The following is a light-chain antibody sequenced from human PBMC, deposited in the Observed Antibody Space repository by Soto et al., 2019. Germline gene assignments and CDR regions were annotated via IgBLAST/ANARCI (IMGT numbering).Light chain of an antibody. Sequence: EIVLTQSPGTLSLSPGERATLSCRASQSVSSTYLAWYQQNPGQAPRLLIYGASSRATGIPDRFSGSGSGTDFTLTISRMEPEAFAVYFCQQYGSSSYTFGQGTKLEIQ. CDR3: QQYGSSSYT. CDR1: QSVSSTY. J-gene: IGKJ2*01. CDR2: GAS. V-gene: IGKV3-20*01.